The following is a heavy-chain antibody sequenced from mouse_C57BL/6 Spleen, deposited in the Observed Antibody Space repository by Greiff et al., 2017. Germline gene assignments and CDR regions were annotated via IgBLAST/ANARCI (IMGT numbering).Heavy chain of an antibody. D-gene: IGHD1-1*01. CDR3: ARDQRDYYGSSFMDY. Sequence: EVKLVESGGGLVKPGGSLKLSCAASGFTFSSYAMSWVRQTPEKRLEWVATISDGGSYTSYPDNVKGRFTISRDNAKNNLYLQMSHLKSEDTAMYYCARDQRDYYGSSFMDYWGQGTSVTVSS. J-gene: IGHJ4*01. CDR2: ISDGGSYT. CDR1: GFTFSSYA. V-gene: IGHV5-4*01.